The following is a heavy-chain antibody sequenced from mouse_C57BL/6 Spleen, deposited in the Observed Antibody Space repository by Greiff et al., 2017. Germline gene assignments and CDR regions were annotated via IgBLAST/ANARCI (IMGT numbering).Heavy chain of an antibody. V-gene: IGHV1-81*01. D-gene: IGHD2-4*01. CDR2: IYPRSGNT. Sequence: QVQLQQSGAELARPGASVKLSCKASGYTFTSYCISWVKQRTGQGLEWIGEIYPRSGNTYYNEKFKGKATLTADKSSSTAYMELRSLTCEDSAVDFCARDYYDYDEGYYYDLDYWGQGTTLTVSS. CDR3: ARDYYDYDEGYYYDLDY. CDR1: GYTFTSYC. J-gene: IGHJ4*01.